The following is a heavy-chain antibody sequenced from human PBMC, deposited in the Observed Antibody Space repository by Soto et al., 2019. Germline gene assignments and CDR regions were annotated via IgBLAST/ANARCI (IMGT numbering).Heavy chain of an antibody. CDR2: INHSGST. D-gene: IGHD4-4*01. CDR1: GGSFSGYY. CDR3: AAYSNSYNWFDP. J-gene: IGHJ5*02. Sequence: PSETLSLTCAVYGGSFSGYYWSWIRQPPGKGLEWIGEINHSGSTNYNPSLKSRVTISVDTSKNQFSLKLSSVTAADTAVYYCAAYSNSYNWFDPWGQGTLVTSP. V-gene: IGHV4-34*01.